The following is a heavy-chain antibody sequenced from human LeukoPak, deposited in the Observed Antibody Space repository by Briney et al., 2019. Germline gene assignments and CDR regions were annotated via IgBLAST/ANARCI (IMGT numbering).Heavy chain of an antibody. CDR2: MNPNSGNT. J-gene: IGHJ4*02. D-gene: IGHD6-13*01. CDR3: ARGPYGGIAADEYTDY. V-gene: IGHV1-8*01. CDR1: GYTFTSYD. Sequence: ASVKVSCKASGYTFTSYDINWVRQATGRGLEWMGWMNPNSGNTGYAQKFQGRVTMTRNTSISTAYMELSSLRSEDTAVYYCARGPYGGIAADEYTDYWGQGTLVTVSS.